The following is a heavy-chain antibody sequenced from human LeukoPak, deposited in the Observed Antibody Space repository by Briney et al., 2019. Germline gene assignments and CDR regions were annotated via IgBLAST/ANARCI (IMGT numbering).Heavy chain of an antibody. CDR2: INPSGGST. CDR3: ARDGYYYGSGSYLPD. Sequence: ASVKVSCKASGYTFTSYYMHWVRQASGQGREGMGLINPSGGSTSYAQKFQGRVTMTRDTSTSTVYMELSSLRSEDTAVYYCARDGYYYGSGSYLPDWGQGTLVTVSS. J-gene: IGHJ4*02. V-gene: IGHV1-46*01. D-gene: IGHD3-10*01. CDR1: GYTFTSYY.